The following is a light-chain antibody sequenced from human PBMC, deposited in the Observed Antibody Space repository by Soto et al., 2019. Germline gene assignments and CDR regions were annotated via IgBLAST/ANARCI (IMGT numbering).Light chain of an antibody. V-gene: IGLV2-23*01. CDR3: CSYAGNSSFV. J-gene: IGLJ1*01. CDR2: EGT. CDR1: SSDVGSYNL. Sequence: QSALTQPASVSGSPGQSITISCTGTSSDVGSYNLVSWYQQHPGKAPKLMIYEGTKRPSGVSNRFSGSKSGNTASLTISGLQAEDEADYYCCSYAGNSSFVFGTGTKVTV.